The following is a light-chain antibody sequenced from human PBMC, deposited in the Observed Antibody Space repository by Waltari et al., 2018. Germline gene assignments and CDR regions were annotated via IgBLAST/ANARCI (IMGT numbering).Light chain of an antibody. CDR3: CSYAGRGTYV. Sequence: QSALTQPAPVSGTHGQSITNSCPGTTSDAGNYDLVSWYQQHTGKAPQLLLGEVIKRPSGVSSRFSGSKSGNTASLTISGLQAEDEADYYCCSYAGRGTYVFGSGTKVTV. V-gene: IGLV2-23*02. J-gene: IGLJ1*01. CDR2: EVI. CDR1: TSDAGNYDL.